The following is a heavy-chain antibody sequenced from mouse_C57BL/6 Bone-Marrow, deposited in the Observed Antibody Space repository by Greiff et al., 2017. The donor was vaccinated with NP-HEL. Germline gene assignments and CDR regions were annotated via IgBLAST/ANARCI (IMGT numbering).Heavy chain of an antibody. CDR2: FTMYSDAT. J-gene: IGHJ4*01. Sequence: LQQSGAELVRPGSSVKLSCKDSYFAFMASAMHWVKQRPGHGLEWIGSFTMYSDATEYSENFKGKATLTATTSSSTAYMELSSLTSEDSAVYYCARGGYDGTRGLFYYAMDYWGQGTSVTVSS. CDR3: ARGGYDGTRGLFYYAMDY. CDR1: YFAFMASA. V-gene: IGHV1-49*01. D-gene: IGHD2-3*01.